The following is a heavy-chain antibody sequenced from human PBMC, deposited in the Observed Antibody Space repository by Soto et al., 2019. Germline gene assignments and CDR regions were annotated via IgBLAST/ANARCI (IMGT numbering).Heavy chain of an antibody. CDR3: ARSRAGYYDSSGAFDY. CDR2: IWYDGSNK. J-gene: IGHJ4*02. CDR1: GFTFSIYG. V-gene: IGHV3-33*01. Sequence: GGSLRLSCAASGFTFSIYGMHWVRQAPGKGLEWVAVIWYDGSNKYYADSVKGRFTISRDNSKNTLYLQMNSLRAEDTAVYYCARSRAGYYDSSGAFDYWGQGTLVTVSS. D-gene: IGHD3-22*01.